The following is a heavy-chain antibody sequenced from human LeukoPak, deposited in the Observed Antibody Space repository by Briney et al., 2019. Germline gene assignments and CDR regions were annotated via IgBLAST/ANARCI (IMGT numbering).Heavy chain of an antibody. D-gene: IGHD6-19*01. CDR3: TRPSGYTSGWYFDY. V-gene: IGHV3-49*03. CDR1: GFTFGDYV. J-gene: IGHJ4*02. CDR2: IRSKLYGGTT. Sequence: PGGSLRLSCTTSGFTFGDYVMSWFRQAPGTGLQWVGFIRSKLYGGTTEYAASVRGRFTISRDDSKSIAYLQMNSLKTEDTAMYYGTRPSGYTSGWYFDYWGQGTPVTVSS.